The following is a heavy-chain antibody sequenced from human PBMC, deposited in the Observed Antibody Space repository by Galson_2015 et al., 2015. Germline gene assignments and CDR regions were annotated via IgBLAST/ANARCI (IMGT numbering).Heavy chain of an antibody. CDR1: GFTVSSSY. CDR3: RRGHWGDIQS. J-gene: IGHJ5*02. Sequence: SLRLSCAASGFTVSSSYMTWVRQTPGKGPEWVALIQSDGTTYYTDSVKGRFSISRDNPKNTLYLQMNSLRVEDTAVYYCRRGHWGDIQSWGQGTLVTVPS. CDR2: IQSDGTT. D-gene: IGHD7-27*01. V-gene: IGHV3-53*01.